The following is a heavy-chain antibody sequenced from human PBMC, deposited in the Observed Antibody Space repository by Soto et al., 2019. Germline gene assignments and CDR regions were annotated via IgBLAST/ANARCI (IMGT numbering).Heavy chain of an antibody. V-gene: IGHV4-34*01. Sequence: SVPLCLSCAVYGGTFSDYDGSVLRQPPGKGLEWIGEINHSGSTNYNPSLKSRVTISVDTSKNQFSLKLSSVTAADTTVYYCARGRKTYYYGSGSYLGPYYYYGMDVWGQGTTVTVSS. J-gene: IGHJ6*02. D-gene: IGHD3-10*01. CDR3: ARGRKTYYYGSGSYLGPYYYYGMDV. CDR1: GGTFSDYD. CDR2: INHSGST.